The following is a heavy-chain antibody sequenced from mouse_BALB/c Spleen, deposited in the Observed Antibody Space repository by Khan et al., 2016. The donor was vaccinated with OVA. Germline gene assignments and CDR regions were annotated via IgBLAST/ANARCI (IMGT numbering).Heavy chain of an antibody. CDR2: IDPETGGT. D-gene: IGHD1-1*01. Sequence: QVQLQQSGAELVRPGASVTLSCKASGYTFTDYEMHWVKQTPVHGLEWIGAIDPETGGTAYNQKFKGKATLTADKSSSTAYMELRSLTSEDSVVYYCTRDGSSYGWYFYVWGAGTTVTVSS. J-gene: IGHJ1*01. CDR3: TRDGSSYGWYFYV. CDR1: GYTFTDYE. V-gene: IGHV1-15*01.